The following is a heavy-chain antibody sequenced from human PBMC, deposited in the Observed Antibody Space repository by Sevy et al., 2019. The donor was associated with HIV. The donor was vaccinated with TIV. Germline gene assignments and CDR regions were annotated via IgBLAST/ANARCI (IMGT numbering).Heavy chain of an antibody. Sequence: GGSLRLSCAASGFTFSDYYMSWIRQAPGKGLEWVSYISSRGSTIYYADSVKGRFTISRDNAKNSLYLQMNSLRAEDTAVYYCARDKRVKGIAVAGSFDYWGQGTLVTVSS. CDR1: GFTFSDYY. V-gene: IGHV3-11*01. J-gene: IGHJ4*02. D-gene: IGHD6-19*01. CDR2: ISSRGSTI. CDR3: ARDKRVKGIAVAGSFDY.